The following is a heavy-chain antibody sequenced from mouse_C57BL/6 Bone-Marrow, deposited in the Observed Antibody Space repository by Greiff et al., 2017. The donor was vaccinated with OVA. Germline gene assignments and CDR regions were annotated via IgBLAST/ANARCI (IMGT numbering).Heavy chain of an antibody. D-gene: IGHD1-1*01. J-gene: IGHJ1*03. Sequence: VHVKQSGAELVRPGASVKLSCTASGFNIKDDYMHWVKQRPEQGLEWIGWIDPENGDTEYASKFQGKATITADTSSNTAYLQLSSLTSEDTAVYYCTTYGSSYPYWYFDVWGTGTTVTVSS. CDR3: TTYGSSYPYWYFDV. CDR2: IDPENGDT. V-gene: IGHV14-4*01. CDR1: GFNIKDDY.